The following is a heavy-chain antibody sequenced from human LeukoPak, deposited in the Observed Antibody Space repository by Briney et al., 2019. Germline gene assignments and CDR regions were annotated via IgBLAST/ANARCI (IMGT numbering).Heavy chain of an antibody. D-gene: IGHD3-22*01. CDR1: GTSIRSSSMY. Sequence: SETLSLTCTVSGTSIRSSSMYWGWIRQPPGKGLEWLGSVYYTGSTFHNPSLKRRITIPVDTSKNQFSLRLTSVTAADTAIYYCARHVAYYYDSSGYPDFWGQGTLVTVSS. V-gene: IGHV4-39*01. CDR2: VYYTGST. J-gene: IGHJ4*02. CDR3: ARHVAYYYDSSGYPDF.